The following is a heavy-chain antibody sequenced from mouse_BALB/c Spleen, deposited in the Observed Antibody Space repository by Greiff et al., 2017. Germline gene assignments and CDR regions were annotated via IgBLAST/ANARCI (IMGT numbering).Heavy chain of an antibody. V-gene: IGHV3-2*02. J-gene: IGHJ3*01. CDR1: GYSITSDYA. CDR3: AKRQPGTFFAY. CDR2: ISYSGST. D-gene: IGHD3-2*01. Sequence: EVQLQESGPGLVKPSQSLSLTCTVTGYSITSDYAWNWIRQFPGNKLEWMGYISYSGSTSYNPSLKSRISITRDTSKNQFFLQLNSVTTEDTATYYCAKRQPGTFFAYWGQGTLVTVSA.